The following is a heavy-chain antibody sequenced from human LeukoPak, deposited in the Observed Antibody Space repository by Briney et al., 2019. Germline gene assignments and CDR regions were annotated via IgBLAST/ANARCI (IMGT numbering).Heavy chain of an antibody. V-gene: IGHV5-51*01. Sequence: GESLKISCKGSGYSFTSYWIGWVRQMPGKGLEWMGIIYPGDSDTRYSPSFQGQVTISADKSINTAYLQWNSLRASDTAIYYCARLHTVVRFLDFWGHGTQVTVSS. J-gene: IGHJ4*01. CDR1: GYSFTSYW. CDR2: IYPGDSDT. D-gene: IGHD2-21*01. CDR3: ARLHTVVRFLDF.